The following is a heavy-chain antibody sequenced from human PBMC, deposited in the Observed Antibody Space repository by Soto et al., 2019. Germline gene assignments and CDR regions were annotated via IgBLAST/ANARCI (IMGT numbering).Heavy chain of an antibody. J-gene: IGHJ4*02. CDR1: GFTFGDYA. CDR2: IRSKAYGGTT. Sequence: GGSLRLSCTASGFTFGDYAMSWVRQAPGKGLEWVGFIRSKAYGGTTEYAASVKGRFTISRDDSKSIAYLQMNSLKTEDTAVYYCTRDQNDFIVVVPAAMARDYWGQGTLLTV. D-gene: IGHD2-2*01. V-gene: IGHV3-49*04. CDR3: TRDQNDFIVVVPAAMARDY.